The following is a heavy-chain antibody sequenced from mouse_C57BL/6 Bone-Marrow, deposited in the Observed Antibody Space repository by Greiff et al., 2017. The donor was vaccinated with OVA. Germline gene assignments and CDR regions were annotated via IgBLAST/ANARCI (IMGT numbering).Heavy chain of an antibody. CDR1: GYTFTSYW. V-gene: IGHV1-52*01. J-gene: IGHJ3*01. Sequence: QVQLQQPGAELVRPGSSVKLSCKASGYTFTSYWMHWVKQRPIQGLEWIGNIDPSDSETQYNQKFKDKATLTVDKSSSTAYMQLSSLTSEDSAVYYCASYGPFAYWGQGTLVTVSA. D-gene: IGHD1-1*01. CDR2: IDPSDSET. CDR3: ASYGPFAY.